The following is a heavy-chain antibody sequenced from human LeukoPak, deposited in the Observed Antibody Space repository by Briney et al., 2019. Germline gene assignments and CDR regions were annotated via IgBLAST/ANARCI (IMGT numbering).Heavy chain of an antibody. CDR1: GFTFTSYA. Sequence: HSGGSLRLSCAASGFTFTSYAMSWVRQAPGKGLEWVSAISGSARSTLYADSVKGRFTISRDNSKDMVYLHMISLRAEDTAIYYCVKDLTSYYYGDYGGSDYWGQGTLVTVSS. J-gene: IGHJ4*02. V-gene: IGHV3-23*01. CDR3: VKDLTSYYYGDYGGSDY. D-gene: IGHD4-17*01. CDR2: ISGSARST.